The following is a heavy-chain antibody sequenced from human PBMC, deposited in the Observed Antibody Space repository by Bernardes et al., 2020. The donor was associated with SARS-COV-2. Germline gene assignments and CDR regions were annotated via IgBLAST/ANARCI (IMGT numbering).Heavy chain of an antibody. J-gene: IGHJ4*01. CDR2: IYTSGRT. D-gene: IGHD3-22*01. CDR3: AREEQYYYDSSGYFDY. Sequence: SETLSLTCTVSGGSIRSYYWSWIRQPAGKGLEWIGRIYTSGRTNYNPSLKSRVTMSVDTSKNQFSLKLSSVTAADTAVYYCAREEQYYYDSSGYFDYWGQGTPVTGSS. V-gene: IGHV4-4*07. CDR1: GGSIRSYY.